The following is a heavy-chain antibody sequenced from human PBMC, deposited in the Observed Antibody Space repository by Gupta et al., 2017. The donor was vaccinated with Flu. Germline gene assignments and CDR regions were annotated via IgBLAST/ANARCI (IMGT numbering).Heavy chain of an antibody. D-gene: IGHD2-15*01. CDR3: ARAWGGGVAATPGY. CDR2: IPPNGGRT. J-gene: IGHJ4*02. Sequence: QAPGQGLEWMGRIPPNGGRTDYAQKFQGRGTMTRDTSPRTCYMELSSLRSDDTAVFYCARAWGGGVAATPGYWGQGTLVIVSS. V-gene: IGHV1-46*01.